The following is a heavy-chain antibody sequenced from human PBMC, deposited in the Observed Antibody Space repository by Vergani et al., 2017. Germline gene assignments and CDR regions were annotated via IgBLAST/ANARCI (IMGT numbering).Heavy chain of an antibody. CDR2: IRSKAYGGTT. CDR1: GFTFGDYA. J-gene: IGHJ5*02. CDR3: ATDWGLLWFGEFDP. D-gene: IGHD3-10*01. V-gene: IGHV3-49*03. Sequence: EVQLVESGGGLVQPGRSLRLSCTASGFTFGDYAMSWFRQAPGKGLEWVGFIRSKAYGGTTEYAASVKGRFTISRDDSKSIAYLQMNSLRAEDTAVYYCATDWGLLWFGEFDPWGQGTLVTVSS.